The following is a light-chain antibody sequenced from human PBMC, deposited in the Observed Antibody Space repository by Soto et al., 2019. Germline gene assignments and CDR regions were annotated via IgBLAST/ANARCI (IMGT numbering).Light chain of an antibody. V-gene: IGKV3-20*01. CDR1: QSVRSNY. J-gene: IGKJ2*01. CDR3: QQYGNSPYT. Sequence: EIVLTQSPGTVSLSPGERATLSCRASQSVRSNYLAWYQQKPGQAPRLLIYGASSRATGIPTRFSGSGSGIDFTLTISRLEPEDFATYYCQQYGNSPYTFGQGTRLEIK. CDR2: GAS.